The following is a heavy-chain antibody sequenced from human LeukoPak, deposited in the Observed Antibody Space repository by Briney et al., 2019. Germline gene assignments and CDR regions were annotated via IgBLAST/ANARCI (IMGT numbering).Heavy chain of an antibody. J-gene: IGHJ6*03. V-gene: IGHV3-21*01. D-gene: IGHD1-26*01. CDR1: GFTLSSYS. Sequence: GGSLRLSCAASGFTLSSYSMTWVRQAPGKGLEWVSSISSSSSCIYNAASVKGRFTISVDNAKNSLYLKMSSLRAEDTAVYYGSRLMWELPPHYYYMDVWGKGTTVTISS. CDR3: SRLMWELPPHYYYMDV. CDR2: ISSSSSCI.